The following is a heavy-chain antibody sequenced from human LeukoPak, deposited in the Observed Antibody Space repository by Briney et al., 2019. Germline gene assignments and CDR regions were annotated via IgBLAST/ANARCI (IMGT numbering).Heavy chain of an antibody. Sequence: GGSLRLSCAASGFTFSSYAMHWVRQAPGKGLEWVALISYDESNTFYADSVKGRFTISRDNSKNTPYLQMNSLRVEDTAVYYCAKDRRATQPQTPDYWGQGTLVTVSS. CDR3: AKDRRATQPQTPDY. V-gene: IGHV3-30*04. J-gene: IGHJ4*02. CDR1: GFTFSSYA. D-gene: IGHD1-26*01. CDR2: ISYDESNT.